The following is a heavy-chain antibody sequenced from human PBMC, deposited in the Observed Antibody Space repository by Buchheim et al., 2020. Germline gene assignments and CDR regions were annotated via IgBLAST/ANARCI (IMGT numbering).Heavy chain of an antibody. J-gene: IGHJ4*02. CDR2: IYSGGST. Sequence: EGQLVESGGGLVRPGGSLRLSCAASGFTFSTYWMHWVRQAPGKGLEWVSVIYSGGSTYYADSVKGRFTISRDNSKNTLYLQMNSLRAEDTAVYYCARRRGDSSGYYPLYFDYWGQGTL. D-gene: IGHD3-22*01. V-gene: IGHV3-66*01. CDR3: ARRRGDSSGYYPLYFDY. CDR1: GFTFSTYW.